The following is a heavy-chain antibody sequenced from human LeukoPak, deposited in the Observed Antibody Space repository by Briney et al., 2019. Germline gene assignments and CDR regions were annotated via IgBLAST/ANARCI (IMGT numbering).Heavy chain of an antibody. V-gene: IGHV1-69*04. J-gene: IGHJ4*02. CDR1: GGTFSSYA. D-gene: IGHD6-13*01. Sequence: SVKVSCKASGGTFSSYAISWVRQAPGQGLEWMGRIIPILGIANYAQKFQGRVTITADKSTSTAYMELSSLRSEDTAVYYCARVSSGWYLRPGYWGQGTLVTVSS. CDR2: IIPILGIA. CDR3: ARVSSGWYLRPGY.